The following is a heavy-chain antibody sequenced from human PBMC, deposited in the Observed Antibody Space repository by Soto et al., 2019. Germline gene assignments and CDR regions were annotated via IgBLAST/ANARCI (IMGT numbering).Heavy chain of an antibody. CDR3: ARADYYDSTVFFDY. V-gene: IGHV4-31*03. J-gene: IGHJ4*02. CDR1: GGSISSGGYY. CDR2: IYYSGST. D-gene: IGHD3-22*01. Sequence: SETLSLTCTVSGGSISSGGYYWSWIRQHPGKGLEWIGYIYYSGSTYYNPSLKSRVTISVDTTKNQFSLKLSSVTAADTAVYYCARADYYDSTVFFDYWGQGTLVTVSS.